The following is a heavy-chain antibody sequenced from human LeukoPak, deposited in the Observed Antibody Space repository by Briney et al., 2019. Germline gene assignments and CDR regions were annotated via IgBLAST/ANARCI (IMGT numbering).Heavy chain of an antibody. CDR2: ISGSGGST. D-gene: IGHD3-10*01. CDR1: GFTFSSDA. CDR3: AKAALGLLWFGELLTSFDY. J-gene: IGHJ4*02. Sequence: PGGSLRLSCAASGFTFSSDAMSWVRQAPGKGLEWVSGISGSGGSTYYADSVKGRFTISRDNSKNTLYLQMNSLRAEDTAVYYCAKAALGLLWFGELLTSFDYWGQGTLVTVSS. V-gene: IGHV3-23*01.